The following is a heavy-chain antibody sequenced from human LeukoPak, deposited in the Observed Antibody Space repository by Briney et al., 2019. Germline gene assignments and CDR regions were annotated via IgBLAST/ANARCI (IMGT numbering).Heavy chain of an antibody. CDR3: ARDIVVVPAATQQEADAFDI. CDR1: GGSISSYY. V-gene: IGHV4-4*07. D-gene: IGHD2-2*01. CDR2: IYTSGST. Sequence: ETLSLTCTVSGGSISSYYWSWIRQPAGKGLEWIGRIYTSGSTNYNPSLKGRVTMSVDTSKNQFSLKLSSVTAADTAVYYCARDIVVVPAATQQEADAFDIWGQGTMVTVSS. J-gene: IGHJ3*02.